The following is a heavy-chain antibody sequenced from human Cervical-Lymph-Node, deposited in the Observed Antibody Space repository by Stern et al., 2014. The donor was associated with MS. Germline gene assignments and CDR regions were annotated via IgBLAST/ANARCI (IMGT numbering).Heavy chain of an antibody. D-gene: IGHD1-26*01. V-gene: IGHV1-69*01. J-gene: IGHJ4*02. Sequence: QVQLVQSGAAVKKPGSSVKVSCQTSGDTFTRHAINWVRQAPGQGPERMGGISPIFGTTSHVQKFRDRVAITADGATNTVYMELNSLRSEDTAVYFCARAGGSTVGYYVDYWGQGTLVTVSS. CDR2: ISPIFGTT. CDR1: GDTFTRHA. CDR3: ARAGGSTVGYYVDY.